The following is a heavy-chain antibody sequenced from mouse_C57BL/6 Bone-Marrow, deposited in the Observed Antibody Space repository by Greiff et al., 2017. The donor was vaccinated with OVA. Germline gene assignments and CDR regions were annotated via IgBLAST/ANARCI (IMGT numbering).Heavy chain of an antibody. CDR1: GFTFSSYA. J-gene: IGHJ4*01. D-gene: IGHD2-1*01. Sequence: EVKLMESGVGLVKPGGSLKLSCAASGFTFSSYAMSWVRQTPEKRLEWVAYISSGGDYIYYADTVKGRFTISRDNARNTLYLQMSSLKSEDTAMYYCTRLLDTMDYWGQGTSVTVSS. CDR2: ISSGGDYI. CDR3: TRLLDTMDY. V-gene: IGHV5-9-1*02.